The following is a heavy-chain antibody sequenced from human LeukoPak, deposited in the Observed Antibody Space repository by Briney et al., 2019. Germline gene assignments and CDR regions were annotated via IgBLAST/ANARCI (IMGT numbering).Heavy chain of an antibody. V-gene: IGHV3-7*03. D-gene: IGHD3-22*01. J-gene: IGHJ4*02. CDR1: GFTFSDYY. Sequence: GGSLRLSCAASGFTFSDYYMSWIRQAPGKGLEWVANIKHDGSEKNYVDSVKGRFTISRDNAKNSLYLQMNSLRAEDTAVYYCATPLDYYDRSDSHQGGDWGQGTLVTVSS. CDR3: ATPLDYYDRSDSHQGGD. CDR2: IKHDGSEK.